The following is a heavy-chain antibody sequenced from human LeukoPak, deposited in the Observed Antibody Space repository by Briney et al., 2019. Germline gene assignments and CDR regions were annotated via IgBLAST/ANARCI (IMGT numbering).Heavy chain of an antibody. Sequence: KPSETLSLTCTVSGGSISSYYWSWIRQPPGKGLEWIGYIYYSGSTNYNPSLKSRVTMSVDTSENQFSLKLSSVTAADTAVYYCARDLPVSSGYYSRGAFDIWGQGTMVTVSS. D-gene: IGHD3-22*01. CDR3: ARDLPVSSGYYSRGAFDI. V-gene: IGHV4-59*12. CDR2: IYYSGST. CDR1: GGSISSYY. J-gene: IGHJ3*02.